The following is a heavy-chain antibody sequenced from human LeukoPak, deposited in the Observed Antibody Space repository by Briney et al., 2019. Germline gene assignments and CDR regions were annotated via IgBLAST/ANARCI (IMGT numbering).Heavy chain of an antibody. V-gene: IGHV3-15*01. D-gene: IGHD3-10*01. CDR3: TTAFESLWFGELLSVGMDV. J-gene: IGHJ6*02. CDR1: GFTFSNAW. CDR2: IKSKTDGGTT. Sequence: SPGGSLRLSCAASGFTFSNAWMSWVRQAPGKGLEWVGRIKSKTDGGTTDYAAPVKGRCTISRDDSKNTLYLQMNSLKTEDTAVYYCTTAFESLWFGELLSVGMDVWGQGTTVTVSS.